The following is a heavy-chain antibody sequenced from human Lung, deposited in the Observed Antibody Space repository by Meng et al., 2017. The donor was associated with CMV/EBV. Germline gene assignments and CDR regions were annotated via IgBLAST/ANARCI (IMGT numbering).Heavy chain of an antibody. CDR3: ARDLGYSSSWYFQYYFDC. V-gene: IGHV1-46*01. D-gene: IGHD6-13*01. CDR2: INPSDNTT. Sequence: ASVKVSCKASGYTLTNYYIHWVRQAPGQRLEWMGIINPSDNTTIYAQKFQGRVTMTRDTSTSTVYMELSSLRSDDTALYYCARDLGYSSSWYFQYYFDCWGQGTLVTVSS. CDR1: GYTLTNYY. J-gene: IGHJ4*01.